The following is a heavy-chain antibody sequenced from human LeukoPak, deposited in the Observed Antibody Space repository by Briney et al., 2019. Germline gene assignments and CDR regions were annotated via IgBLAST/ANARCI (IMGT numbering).Heavy chain of an antibody. Sequence: GGSLRLSCAASGFTLSSQGMHWVRQAPGKGLEWVAGMWYDGSKEDYADSVKGRFTISRDMSKNTLNLQMNSLRVEDTAMFYCARDLSFGSLDFRGQGTLVTVSS. D-gene: IGHD1-26*01. CDR2: MWYDGSKE. V-gene: IGHV3-33*01. CDR3: ARDLSFGSLDF. CDR1: GFTLSSQG. J-gene: IGHJ4*02.